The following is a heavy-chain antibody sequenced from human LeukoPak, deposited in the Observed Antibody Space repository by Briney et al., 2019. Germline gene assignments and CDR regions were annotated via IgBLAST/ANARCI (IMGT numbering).Heavy chain of an antibody. J-gene: IGHJ3*02. CDR2: INPNSGGT. CDR1: GYTFTGYY. D-gene: IGHD6-19*01. CDR3: AASSGSFDI. V-gene: IGHV1-2*02. Sequence: GASVKVSCKASGYTFTGYYMHWVRQAPGQGPEWMGWINPNSGGTNYAQQFQGRVTMTRDTSISTAYMDLSSLRSDDTAVYYCAASSGSFDIWGQGTMVTVSS.